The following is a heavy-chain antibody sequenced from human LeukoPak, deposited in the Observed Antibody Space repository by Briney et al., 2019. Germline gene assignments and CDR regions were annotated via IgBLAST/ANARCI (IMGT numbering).Heavy chain of an antibody. CDR2: INHSGST. CDR1: GGSFSGYY. D-gene: IGHD3-10*01. CDR3: ARDEAHPNTYYYGSGSYYARLDI. V-gene: IGHV4-34*01. Sequence: PSETLSLTCAVYGGSFSGYYWSWIRQPPGKGLEWIGEINHSGSTNYNPSLKSRVTISVDTSKNQFSLKLRSVTAADTAVYYCARDEAHPNTYYYGSGSYYARLDIWGRGTMVTVSS. J-gene: IGHJ3*02.